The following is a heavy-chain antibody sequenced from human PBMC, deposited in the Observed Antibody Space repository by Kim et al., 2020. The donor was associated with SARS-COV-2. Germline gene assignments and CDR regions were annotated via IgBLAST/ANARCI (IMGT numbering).Heavy chain of an antibody. V-gene: IGHV4-31*03. Sequence: SETLSLTCTVSGDSIVGENFFWSWVRQRPGKGLEWIAYIHHSGDTLYNPSLKSRLSMSVDTSKNQFFLNLTSVTAADTAVYFCARIQWRALKWFDPWGQG. CDR2: IHHSGDT. D-gene: IGHD5-12*01. J-gene: IGHJ5*02. CDR3: ARIQWRALKWFDP. CDR1: GDSIVGENFF.